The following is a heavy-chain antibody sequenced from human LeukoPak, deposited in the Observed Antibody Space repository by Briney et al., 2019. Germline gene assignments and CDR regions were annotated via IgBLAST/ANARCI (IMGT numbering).Heavy chain of an antibody. Sequence: PGGSLRLSCAASGFTFSSYWMSWVRQAPGKGLEWVANIKPDGSEKHYVDSVKGRLTIARDNAKNSLFLQMNSLRPEDTAMYYCTTHSVTVTGTHFWGQGTLVTVSS. CDR2: IKPDGSEK. V-gene: IGHV3-7*03. CDR1: GFTFSSYW. D-gene: IGHD6-19*01. J-gene: IGHJ4*01. CDR3: TTHSVTVTGTHF.